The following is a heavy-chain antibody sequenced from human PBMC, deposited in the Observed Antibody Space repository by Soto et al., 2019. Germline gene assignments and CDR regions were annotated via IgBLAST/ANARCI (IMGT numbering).Heavy chain of an antibody. CDR2: ISAYNGNT. Sequence: ASVKVSCKTSGYTSTSYGISWVRQAPGQGLEWMGWISAYNGNTNYAQKLQGRVTMTTDTSTSTAYMELRSLRSDDTAVYYCARDPKATGSDFDDWGQGTLVTVSS. J-gene: IGHJ4*02. V-gene: IGHV1-18*01. D-gene: IGHD5-12*01. CDR3: ARDPKATGSDFDD. CDR1: GYTSTSYG.